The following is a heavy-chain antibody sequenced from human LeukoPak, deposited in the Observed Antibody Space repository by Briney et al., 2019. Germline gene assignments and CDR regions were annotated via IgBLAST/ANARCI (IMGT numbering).Heavy chain of an antibody. CDR1: GGSINSGNYY. CDR3: ARDIVVVVAAMGAHAFDI. V-gene: IGHV4-61*02. J-gene: IGHJ3*02. D-gene: IGHD2-15*01. Sequence: SETLSLTCTVSGGSINSGNYYWSWIRQPAGKGLEWIGRIHTSGNTNYNPSLKSRVTISVDTSKNQFSLKLSSVTAADTAVYYCARDIVVVVAAMGAHAFDIWGQGTMVTVSS. CDR2: IHTSGNT.